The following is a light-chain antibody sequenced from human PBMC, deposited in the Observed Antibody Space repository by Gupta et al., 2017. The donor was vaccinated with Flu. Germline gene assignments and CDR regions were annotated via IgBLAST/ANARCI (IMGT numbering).Light chain of an antibody. Sequence: QSVLTQPPSVSGAPGQRVTISCTGSISNIGGGYDVHWYQQLPGTAPKLLIDGNSNRPSGVPDRFSASKSGTSASLAITWLQAEDGADYYCQSYDSSLSGYVFGTGTKVTVL. CDR2: GNS. CDR1: ISNIGGGYD. CDR3: QSYDSSLSGYV. V-gene: IGLV1-40*01. J-gene: IGLJ1*01.